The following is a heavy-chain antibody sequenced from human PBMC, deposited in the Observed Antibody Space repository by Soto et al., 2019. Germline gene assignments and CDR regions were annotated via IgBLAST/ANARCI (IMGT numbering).Heavy chain of an antibody. Sequence: QVQLQESGPGLVKPSETLSLTCTVSGGSISSYYWSWIRQPPGKGLEWIGYIYYSGSTNYNPSLKSRVTTSVATSKNHFPLKLSSVTAADTAAYYCARRYGSCFDYWGQGTLVTVSS. CDR1: GGSISSYY. J-gene: IGHJ4*02. V-gene: IGHV4-59*08. CDR3: ARRYGSCFDY. D-gene: IGHD5-18*01. CDR2: IYYSGST.